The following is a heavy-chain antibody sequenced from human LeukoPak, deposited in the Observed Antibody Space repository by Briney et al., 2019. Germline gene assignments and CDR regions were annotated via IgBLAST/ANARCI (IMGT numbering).Heavy chain of an antibody. Sequence: SGGSLRLSCTASGFTFSNYAMSWVRQTPGKGLEWVSGIGSDGGGTAYAYSVKGRFTISRDNSKNMLYLQMNSLRVEDTAIYYCAKQNSGPYPFDIWGQGTLVTVSS. V-gene: IGHV3-23*01. CDR3: AKQNSGPYPFDI. CDR2: IGSDGGGT. CDR1: GFTFSNYA. J-gene: IGHJ4*02. D-gene: IGHD1-7*01.